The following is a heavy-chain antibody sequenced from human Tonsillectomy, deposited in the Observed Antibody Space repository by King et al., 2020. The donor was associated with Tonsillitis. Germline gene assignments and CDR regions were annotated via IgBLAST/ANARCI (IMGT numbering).Heavy chain of an antibody. CDR3: ARGVAAAVKF. D-gene: IGHD6-13*01. CDR1: GGSISSYF. CDR2: IDYRGST. V-gene: IGHV4-59*01. J-gene: IGHJ4*02. Sequence: VQLQESGPGLVKPSETLSLTCSVSGGSISSYFWHWIRQPPGKRLEWIGYIDYRGSTNYNPSLKSRLTISVVTSINQFSLQLSSATAADTAVYYCARGVAAAVKFWGQGTLVTVSS.